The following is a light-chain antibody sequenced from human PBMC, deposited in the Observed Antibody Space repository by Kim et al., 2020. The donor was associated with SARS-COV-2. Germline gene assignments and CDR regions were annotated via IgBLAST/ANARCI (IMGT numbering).Light chain of an antibody. V-gene: IGKV4-1*01. CDR2: WAS. Sequence: RATINCKSSQGVLYNSNNKSFLAWYQQKPGQPPKRLVYWASTRESGVPDRFSGSGSGTDFPLTISSLQADDVALYYCQQYYTTPYTFGQGTKLEI. CDR1: QGVLYNSNNKSF. CDR3: QQYYTTPYT. J-gene: IGKJ2*01.